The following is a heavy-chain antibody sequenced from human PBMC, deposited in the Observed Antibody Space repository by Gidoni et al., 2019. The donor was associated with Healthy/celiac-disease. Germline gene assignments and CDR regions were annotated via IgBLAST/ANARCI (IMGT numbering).Heavy chain of an antibody. V-gene: IGHV3-21*01. CDR2: ISSSSSYI. CDR1: GFPFSSYS. J-gene: IGHJ4*02. Sequence: EVQLVESGGGLVKPGGSLRLSCAASGFPFSSYSMNWVRQAPGKGLEWVSSISSSSSYIYYADSVKGRFTISRDNAKNSLYLQMNSLRAEDTAVYYCASAYGDYVVSDYWGQGTLVTVSS. D-gene: IGHD4-17*01. CDR3: ASAYGDYVVSDY.